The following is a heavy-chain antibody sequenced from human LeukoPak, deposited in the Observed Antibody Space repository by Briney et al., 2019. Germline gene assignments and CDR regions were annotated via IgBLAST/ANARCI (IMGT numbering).Heavy chain of an antibody. CDR1: GGSISGYN. D-gene: IGHD2-15*01. J-gene: IGHJ4*02. CDR2: IYYSGST. CDR3: ARVYCSGGSCFYFDQ. Sequence: SETLSLTCSVSGGSISGYNWNWIRQPPGKGLEWIGYIYYSGSTSYNPSLKSRVTISVDTSKNQFSLRLSSVTAADTAVYYCARVYCSGGSCFYFDQWGQGTLVTVS. V-gene: IGHV4-59*08.